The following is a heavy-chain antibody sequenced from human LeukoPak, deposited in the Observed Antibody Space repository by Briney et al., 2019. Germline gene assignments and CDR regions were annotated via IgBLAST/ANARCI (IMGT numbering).Heavy chain of an antibody. Sequence: PGGSLRLSCSASGFTFSSYAVHWVRQAPGKGLEYVSAISNNGATTYYADSVKGRFTISRDNSKNTLYFQMSSLRPEDTAVYYCVKIVMAGGYFDYWGQGTLVTVSS. V-gene: IGHV3-64*05. D-gene: IGHD3-16*01. CDR3: VKIVMAGGYFDY. CDR2: ISNNGATT. CDR1: GFTFSSYA. J-gene: IGHJ4*02.